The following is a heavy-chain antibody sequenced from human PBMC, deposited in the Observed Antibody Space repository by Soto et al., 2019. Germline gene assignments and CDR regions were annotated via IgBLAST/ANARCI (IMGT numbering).Heavy chain of an antibody. V-gene: IGHV2-5*02. Sequence: QITLKESGPTLVKPTQTLTLTCTFSGFSLTTTGVGVSWIRQPPGKALEWLAVLYWDDDNRYSPSLKTRLTIPKDTSKNQVVLTMTNMDPVDTGTYYCAHSSGWIPDYWGQGTLVTVSS. J-gene: IGHJ4*02. CDR1: GFSLTTTGVG. CDR2: LYWDDDN. D-gene: IGHD6-19*01. CDR3: AHSSGWIPDY.